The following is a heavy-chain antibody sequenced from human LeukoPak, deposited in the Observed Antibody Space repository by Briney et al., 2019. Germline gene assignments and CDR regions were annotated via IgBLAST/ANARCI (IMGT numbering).Heavy chain of an antibody. Sequence: ASVKVSCKASGYTLTGYYLHWVRQAPGHGLEWMGRISPNSGDTIYAQKFQGRVTMTRDTSISTAYMEMNKLESDDTAVYYCAIINVQRLGWGQGTLVTVSS. V-gene: IGHV1-2*06. CDR3: AIINVQRLG. CDR1: GYTLTGYY. D-gene: IGHD3-10*01. J-gene: IGHJ4*02. CDR2: ISPNSGDT.